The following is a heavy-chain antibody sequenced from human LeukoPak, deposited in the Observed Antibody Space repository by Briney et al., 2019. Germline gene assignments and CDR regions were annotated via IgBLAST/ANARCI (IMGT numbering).Heavy chain of an antibody. Sequence: GGSLRLSCAASGFTFSSYSMNWVRQAPGKGLQWVSAISSDSAYIYYADSLRGRFTISRDNARNSLFLQMNNLRAEDTAIYYCARDRSRVSDYWGQGTLVAVSS. J-gene: IGHJ4*02. CDR3: ARDRSRVSDY. CDR1: GFTFSSYS. CDR2: ISSDSAYI. V-gene: IGHV3-21*01.